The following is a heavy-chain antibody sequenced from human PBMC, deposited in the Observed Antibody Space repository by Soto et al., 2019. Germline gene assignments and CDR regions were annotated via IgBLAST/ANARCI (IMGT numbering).Heavy chain of an antibody. CDR2: IISIFGTA. J-gene: IGHJ4*02. V-gene: IGHV1-69*12. D-gene: IGHD3-22*01. Sequence: QVQLVQSGAEVKERGSSVKVSCKASGGTFSSYAISWVRQAPGQGLEWMGGIISIFGTADYAQKFQGRVTITADESTSTAYMELSSLRSEDTAVYYCARRDYDSSGYYDLGYWGQGTLVTVSS. CDR1: GGTFSSYA. CDR3: ARRDYDSSGYYDLGY.